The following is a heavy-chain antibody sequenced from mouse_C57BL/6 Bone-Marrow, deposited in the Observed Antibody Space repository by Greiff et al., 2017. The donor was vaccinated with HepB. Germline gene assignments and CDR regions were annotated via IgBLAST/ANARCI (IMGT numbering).Heavy chain of an antibody. V-gene: IGHV1-81*01. Sequence: VKLMESGAELARPGASVKLSCKASGYTFTSYGISWVKQRTGQGLEWIGEIYPRSGNTYYNEKFKGKATLTADKSSSTAYMELRSLTSEDSAVYFCAIPVYYYGSSHLDYWGQGTTLTVSS. CDR2: IYPRSGNT. CDR1: GYTFTSYG. CDR3: AIPVYYYGSSHLDY. D-gene: IGHD1-1*01. J-gene: IGHJ2*01.